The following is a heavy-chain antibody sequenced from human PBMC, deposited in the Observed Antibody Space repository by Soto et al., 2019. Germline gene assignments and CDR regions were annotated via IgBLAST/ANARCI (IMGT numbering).Heavy chain of an antibody. D-gene: IGHD5-18*01. J-gene: IGHJ6*02. Sequence: SVKVSCKASGGTFSSYAISWVRQAPGQGLEWMGGIIPIFGTANYAQKFQGRVTITADESTSTAYMELSSLRSEDTAVYYCAYANVDTAMGHSGMWYYGMDVWGQGTTVTVSS. CDR1: GGTFSSYA. V-gene: IGHV1-69*13. CDR2: IIPIFGTA. CDR3: AYANVDTAMGHSGMWYYGMDV.